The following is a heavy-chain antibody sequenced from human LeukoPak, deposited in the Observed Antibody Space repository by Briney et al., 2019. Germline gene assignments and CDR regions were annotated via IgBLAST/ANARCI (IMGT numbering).Heavy chain of an antibody. CDR3: ARDLNWETY. J-gene: IGHJ4*02. CDR2: IKPDGSQI. CDR1: GLTLSNYW. V-gene: IGHV3-7*01. Sequence: GGSLRLSCVAPGLTLSNYWMSWVRQAPGKGLEWVANIKPDGSQIYYVDSVKGRFTISRDNAKNSLYLQMNSLRAEDTAVYYCARDLNWETYWGQGTLVTVSS. D-gene: IGHD1-1*01.